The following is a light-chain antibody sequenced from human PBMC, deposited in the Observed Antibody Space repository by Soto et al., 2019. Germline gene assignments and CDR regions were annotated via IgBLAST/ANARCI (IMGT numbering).Light chain of an antibody. CDR3: SSYTSSSTPCV. J-gene: IGLJ1*01. V-gene: IGLV2-14*01. CDR2: DVS. Sequence: QSVLTQPASVSGSPGQSITISCTGTSSDVGGYNYVSWYQQHPGKAPKLMIYDVSNRPSGVSYRFSGSKSGNTASLTISGLQAEDEADYYCSSYTSSSTPCVFGTGTKVTVL. CDR1: SSDVGGYNY.